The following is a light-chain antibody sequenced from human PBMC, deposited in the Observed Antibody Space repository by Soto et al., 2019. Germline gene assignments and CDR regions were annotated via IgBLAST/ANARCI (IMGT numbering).Light chain of an antibody. CDR3: QSYDSSLSAPYV. CDR2: GNS. J-gene: IGLJ1*01. V-gene: IGLV1-40*01. Sequence: ALTQPPSVSGAPGQRVTISCTGSSSNIGAGYDVHWYQQLPGTAPKLLIYGNSNRPSGVPDRFPGSKSGTSASLAITGLQAEDEADYYCQSYDSSLSAPYVFGTGTKVTVL. CDR1: SSNIGAGYD.